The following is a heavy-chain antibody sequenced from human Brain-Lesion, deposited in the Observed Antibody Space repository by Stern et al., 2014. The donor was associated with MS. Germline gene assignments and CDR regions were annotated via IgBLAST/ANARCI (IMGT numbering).Heavy chain of an antibody. CDR2: MHPNSGNT. CDR1: GYTFTSYD. D-gene: IGHD2-2*01. Sequence: QVQLVQSGAEVKKPGASVKVSCKASGYTFTSYDINWGRQAPGQGLEWMGRMHPNSGNTGYAQKFQGRVTMTRNTSISTAYMELSSLRSEDTAVYYCARVEVVVVPAAIYYYGMDVWGQGTTVTVSS. J-gene: IGHJ6*02. V-gene: IGHV1-8*01. CDR3: ARVEVVVVPAAIYYYGMDV.